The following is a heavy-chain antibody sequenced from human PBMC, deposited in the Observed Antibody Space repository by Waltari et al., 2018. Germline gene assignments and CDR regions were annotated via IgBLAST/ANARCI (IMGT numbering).Heavy chain of an antibody. CDR2: IIPIFGTA. V-gene: IGHV1-69*01. CDR3: ARDHPPYYYDSSGYWGYFQH. Sequence: QVQLVQSGAEVKKPGSSVKVSCKASGGTFSSYAISWVRPAPGPGLEWMGGIIPIFGTANYAQKFQGRVTITADESTSTAYMELSSLRSEDTAVYYCARDHPPYYYDSSGYWGYFQHWGQGTLVTVSS. CDR1: GGTFSSYA. J-gene: IGHJ1*01. D-gene: IGHD3-22*01.